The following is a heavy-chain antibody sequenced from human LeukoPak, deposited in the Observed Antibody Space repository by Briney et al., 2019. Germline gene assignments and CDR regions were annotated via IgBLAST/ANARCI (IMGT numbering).Heavy chain of an antibody. D-gene: IGHD1-26*01. V-gene: IGHV4-39*01. CDR3: ARHSGSYYVYFQH. CDR2: IYYSGNT. CDR1: GDSISSSSYY. Sequence: SETLSLTCTVSGDSISSSSYYWGWIRQPPGKGLEWIGSIYYSGNTHYNPSLKSRVTISVDTSKNQFSLKLSSVTAADTAVYYCARHSGSYYVYFQHWGQGTLVTVSS. J-gene: IGHJ1*01.